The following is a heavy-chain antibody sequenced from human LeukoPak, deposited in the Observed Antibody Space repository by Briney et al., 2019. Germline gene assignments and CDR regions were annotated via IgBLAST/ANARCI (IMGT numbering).Heavy chain of an antibody. V-gene: IGHV4-39*07. CDR1: GGSISSSSYY. Sequence: SETLSLTCTVSGGSISSSSYYWGWLRQPPGKGLEWIGSIYYSGSTYYNPSLKSRVTISVDTSKNQFSLKLSSVTAADTAVYYCAKYSGYLDWFDPWGQGTLVTVSS. D-gene: IGHD5-18*01. CDR3: AKYSGYLDWFDP. CDR2: IYYSGST. J-gene: IGHJ5*02.